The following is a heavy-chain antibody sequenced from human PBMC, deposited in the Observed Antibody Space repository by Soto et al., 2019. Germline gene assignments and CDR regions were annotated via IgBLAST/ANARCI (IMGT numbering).Heavy chain of an antibody. D-gene: IGHD6-19*01. CDR3: TKTSSAWYSLSWFDP. V-gene: IGHV3-23*01. J-gene: IGHJ5*02. CDR2: ISRTGSTT. CDR1: GFIFSHRG. Sequence: PGGSLRLSCAASGFIFSHRGMIWARQAPGKGLEWVSCISRTGSTTYYADSVKGRFTLSRDNSKNTLYLQMDSLRAEDTAVYYCTKTSSAWYSLSWFDPWGQGTLVTVSS.